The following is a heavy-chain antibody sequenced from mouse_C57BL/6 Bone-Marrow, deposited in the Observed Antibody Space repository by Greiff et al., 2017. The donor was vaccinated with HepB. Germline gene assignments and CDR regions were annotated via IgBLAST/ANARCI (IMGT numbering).Heavy chain of an antibody. CDR2: IHPNSGST. CDR3: ARRGYYDYDVAY. Sequence: QVQLQQPGAELVKPGASVKLSCKASGYTFTSYWMHWVKQRPGQGLEWIGMIHPNSGSTNYNEKFKSKATLTVDKSSSTAYMQLSSLTSEDSAVYYCARRGYYDYDVAYWGQGTLVTVSA. D-gene: IGHD2-4*01. V-gene: IGHV1-64*01. J-gene: IGHJ3*01. CDR1: GYTFTSYW.